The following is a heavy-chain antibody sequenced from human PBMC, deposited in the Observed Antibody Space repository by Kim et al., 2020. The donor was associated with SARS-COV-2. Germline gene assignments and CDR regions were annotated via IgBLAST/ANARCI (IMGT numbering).Heavy chain of an antibody. V-gene: IGHV1-46*01. D-gene: IGHD2-2*01. CDR3: ARFRGYCSSTSCPGNWFDP. Sequence: ASVKVSCKASGYTFTSYYMHWVRQAPGQGLEWMGIINPSGGSTSYAQKFQGRVTMTRDTSTSTVYMELSSLRSEDTAVYYCARFRGYCSSTSCPGNWFDPWGQGTLVTVSS. CDR2: INPSGGST. CDR1: GYTFTSYY. J-gene: IGHJ5*02.